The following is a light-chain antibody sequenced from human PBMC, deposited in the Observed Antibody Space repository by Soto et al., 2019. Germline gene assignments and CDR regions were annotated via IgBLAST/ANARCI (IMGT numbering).Light chain of an antibody. CDR1: QSVSSN. V-gene: IGKV3-15*01. CDR2: GAS. J-gene: IGKJ5*01. Sequence: EIVITQSPATLSVSPGERATLSCRASQSVSSNLAWYEQTPGQAPRLLIYGASTRATGIPARFSGSGSGTELTLTISSLQSEDFAVYYGQQYNNWPPITFGPGTRLEIK. CDR3: QQYNNWPPIT.